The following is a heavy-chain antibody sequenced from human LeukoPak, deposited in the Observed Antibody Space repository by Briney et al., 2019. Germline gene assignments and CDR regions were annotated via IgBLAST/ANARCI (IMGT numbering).Heavy chain of an antibody. CDR3: ASTGRYCTSTSCSNCFHY. Sequence: GGSLRLSCAASGFTFSSYIMNCVRQAPGKGLEWVSYISISSSSIYYAVFVKGRFTLSRDNAKNSPYLQMNRLRAEDTAVYYCASTGRYCTSTSCSNCFHYWGQGTLVTVSS. V-gene: IGHV3-48*04. D-gene: IGHD2-2*01. CDR2: ISISSSSI. J-gene: IGHJ4*02. CDR1: GFTFSSYI.